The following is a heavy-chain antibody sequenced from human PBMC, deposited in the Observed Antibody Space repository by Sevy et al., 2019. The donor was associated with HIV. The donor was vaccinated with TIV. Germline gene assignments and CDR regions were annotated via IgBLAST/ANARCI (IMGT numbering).Heavy chain of an antibody. CDR2: VTYDGSNQ. J-gene: IGHJ4*02. CDR3: AKGGSTSGYYLNYFAY. Sequence: GGSLRLSCAASGFRLSNHGMHWVRQAPGKGLEWLALVTYDGSNQYYADSVKGRFIGSRDNSKNTLYLQMNSLRAEDTAVYYCAKGGSTSGYYLNYFAYWGQGTLVTVSS. V-gene: IGHV3-30*18. CDR1: GFRLSNHG. D-gene: IGHD3-22*01.